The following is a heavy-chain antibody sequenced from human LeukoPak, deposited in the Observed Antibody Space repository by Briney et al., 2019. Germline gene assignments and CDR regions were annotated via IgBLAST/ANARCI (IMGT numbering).Heavy chain of an antibody. CDR2: FDPEDGET. J-gene: IGHJ3*02. V-gene: IGHV1-24*01. CDR1: GYTLTELS. CDR3: ATVRIAAHGDAFDI. Sequence: ASVKVSCKVSGYTLTELSMHWVRQAPGKGLEWMGGFDPEDGETIYAQKFQGRVTMTEDTSTDTAYMELSSLRSEDTAVYYCATVRIAAHGDAFDIWGQGTMVTVSS. D-gene: IGHD6-13*01.